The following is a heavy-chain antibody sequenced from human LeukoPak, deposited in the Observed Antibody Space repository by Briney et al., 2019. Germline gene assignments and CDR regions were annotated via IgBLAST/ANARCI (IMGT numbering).Heavy chain of an antibody. J-gene: IGHJ3*02. Sequence: GGSLRLSCAASGFTFSSYAMSWVRQAPGKGLEWVSGISAGGSTTYYADSVKGRFTISRDNAKNSLYLQMNSLRAEDTAVYYCARLGNYYDSSGYQVGAFDIWGQGTMVTVSS. V-gene: IGHV3-23*01. D-gene: IGHD3-22*01. CDR1: GFTFSSYA. CDR3: ARLGNYYDSSGYQVGAFDI. CDR2: ISAGGSTT.